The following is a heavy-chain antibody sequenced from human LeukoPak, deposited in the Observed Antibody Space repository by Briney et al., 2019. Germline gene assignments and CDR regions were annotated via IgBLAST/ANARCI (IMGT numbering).Heavy chain of an antibody. J-gene: IGHJ4*02. CDR2: ISGSGNGFSI. CDR3: VKDFGRIRGTPDS. V-gene: IGHV3-64D*06. CDR1: GFVFTIYT. D-gene: IGHD1-26*01. Sequence: GGSLRLSCSASGFVFTIYTMYWVRQAPGKGPEYVSTISGSGNGFSIYYADSVKGRLTISRDDSKSILYLQMNGLRSEDTAVYYCVKDFGRIRGTPDSWGQGTLVTASS.